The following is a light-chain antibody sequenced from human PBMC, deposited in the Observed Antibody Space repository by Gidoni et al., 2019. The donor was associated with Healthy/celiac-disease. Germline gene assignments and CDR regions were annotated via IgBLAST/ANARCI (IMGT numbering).Light chain of an antibody. CDR2: GAS. CDR3: QQYNNWPPT. J-gene: IGKJ1*01. Sequence: DIVMTQSPATLSVSTGERATLSCRASQSVSSNLAWYQQKPGQAPRLLIYGASTRATGIPARFSGSVSGTEFTLTISSLQSEDFAVYYCQQYNNWPPTFGQGTKVEIK. CDR1: QSVSSN. V-gene: IGKV3-15*01.